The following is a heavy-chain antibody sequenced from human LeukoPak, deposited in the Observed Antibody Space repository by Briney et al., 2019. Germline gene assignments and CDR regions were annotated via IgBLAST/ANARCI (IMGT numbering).Heavy chain of an antibody. CDR2: IKSKTDGGTT. CDR3: ATRLVGNSFDY. Sequence: PGGSLRLSCAASGFTFSNAWMSWVRQAPGKGLEWVGRIKSKTDGGTTDYAAPVKGRFTISRDDSKNTLYLQMNSLKTEDTAVYYCATRLVGNSFDYWGQGTLVTVSS. J-gene: IGHJ4*02. V-gene: IGHV3-15*01. CDR1: GFTFSNAW. D-gene: IGHD6-19*01.